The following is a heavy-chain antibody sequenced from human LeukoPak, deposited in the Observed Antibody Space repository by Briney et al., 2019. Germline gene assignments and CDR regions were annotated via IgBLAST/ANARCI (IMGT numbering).Heavy chain of an antibody. CDR2: LSYSGST. D-gene: IGHD4-17*01. Sequence: SETLSLTCIVSGGSLSHYYWSWIRQPPGKGLEWIGRLSYSGSTNYNPSLKSQLSISRDKSKNELSLTLSSVTAADTAIYYCARAIYGDYDGQRFDYWGAGTHVTDPS. CDR3: ARAIYGDYDGQRFDY. V-gene: IGHV4-59*08. CDR1: GGSLSHYY. J-gene: IGHJ4*02.